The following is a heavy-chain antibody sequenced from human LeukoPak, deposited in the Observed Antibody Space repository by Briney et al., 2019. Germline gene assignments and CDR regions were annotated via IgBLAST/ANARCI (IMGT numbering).Heavy chain of an antibody. Sequence: QGXEWMGWINPNSGGTNYAQKFQGRVTMTRDTSISTAYMELSRLRSDDTAVYYCARAGDFPGMDVWGQGTTVTVSS. J-gene: IGHJ6*02. V-gene: IGHV1-2*02. CDR2: INPNSGGT. CDR3: ARAGDFPGMDV. D-gene: IGHD3-3*01.